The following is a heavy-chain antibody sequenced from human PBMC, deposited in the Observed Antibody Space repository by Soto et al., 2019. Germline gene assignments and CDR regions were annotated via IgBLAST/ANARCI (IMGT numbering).Heavy chain of an antibody. Sequence: QLQLQESGPGLVKPSETLSLTCTVSGGSISSSSYYWGWIRQPPGKGLEWIGSIYYSGSTYYNPSLKSRVTLSVXXSXNXSSLKLSSVTAADTAAYYCARHSYSSSWFGVNWLDPWGQGTLVTVSS. V-gene: IGHV4-39*01. CDR1: GGSISSSSYY. CDR3: ARHSYSSSWFGVNWLDP. J-gene: IGHJ5*02. D-gene: IGHD6-13*01. CDR2: IYYSGST.